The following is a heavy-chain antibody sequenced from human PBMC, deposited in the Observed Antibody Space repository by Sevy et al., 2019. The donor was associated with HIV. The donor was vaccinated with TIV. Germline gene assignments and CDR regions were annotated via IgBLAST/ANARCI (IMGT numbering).Heavy chain of an antibody. CDR3: ARDLPPSATTVAHSDY. V-gene: IGHV3-48*03. CDR1: GFTFGSYE. J-gene: IGHJ4*02. Sequence: GGSLRLSCTASGFTFGSYEMNWVRQAPGKGLEWVSYISNSGTAIYYSDSVRGRFSISRDNARNSLYLQMNSLRAEDTAVYYCARDLPPSATTVAHSDYWGQGTLVTVSS. CDR2: ISNSGTAI. D-gene: IGHD4-17*01.